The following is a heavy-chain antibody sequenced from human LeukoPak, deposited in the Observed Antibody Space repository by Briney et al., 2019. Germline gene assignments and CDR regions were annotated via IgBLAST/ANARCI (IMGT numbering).Heavy chain of an antibody. CDR2: ISGYNGNT. CDR1: GYTFTSYG. CDR3: ARDRSTAAHEY. V-gene: IGHV1-18*01. Sequence: ASVKVSCKASGYTFTSYGTSWVRQAPGQGPEWMGWISGYNGNTNYAQKFQGRVTMTTDISTSTAYMEVRGLRSDDTAIYYCARDRSTAAHEYWGQGTLVTVSS. J-gene: IGHJ4*02. D-gene: IGHD2-2*01.